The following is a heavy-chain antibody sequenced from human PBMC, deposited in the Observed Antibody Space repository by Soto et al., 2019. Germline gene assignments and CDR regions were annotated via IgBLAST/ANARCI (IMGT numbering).Heavy chain of an antibody. CDR1: GGSFSGYY. CDR3: ARDKIPGLFDY. D-gene: IGHD2-21*01. Sequence: QVQLQQWGAGLLKPSETLSLTCAVYGGSFSGYYWTWIRQPPGTGLEWIGEINHSGSTNYNPSLKSLVIISVDTSNNQFSLKLTSVTAADTAVYYCARDKIPGLFDYWGQGTLVTFSS. J-gene: IGHJ4*02. CDR2: INHSGST. V-gene: IGHV4-34*01.